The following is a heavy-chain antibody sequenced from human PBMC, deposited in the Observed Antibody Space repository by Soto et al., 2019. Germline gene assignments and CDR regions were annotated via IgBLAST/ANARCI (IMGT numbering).Heavy chain of an antibody. Sequence: QVQLVQSGAEVKKPGASVKVSCKASGYTFTSYGISWVRQAPGQGLEWMGWISAYNGNTNYAQKLQGRVTMTTDTSTSTDYMELRSLRSDDTAVYYCARDPDRYCSGGSCYSYYWGQGTMVTVSS. CDR1: GYTFTSYG. J-gene: IGHJ4*02. CDR2: ISAYNGNT. V-gene: IGHV1-18*01. CDR3: ARDPDRYCSGGSCYSYY. D-gene: IGHD2-15*01.